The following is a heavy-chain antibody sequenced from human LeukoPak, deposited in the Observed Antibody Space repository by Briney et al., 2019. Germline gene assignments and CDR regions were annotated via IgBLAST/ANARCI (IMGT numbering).Heavy chain of an antibody. CDR1: GYTFTGYY. Sequence: ASVKVSCKASGYTFTGYYMHWVRQAPGQGLEWMGWINPNSGGTNYAQKFQGRVTMTRDTSISTAYMELSRLRSDDTAVYYCARYRDNCNGGSCYFYFDYWGQGTLVTVSS. CDR3: ARYRDNCNGGSCYFYFDY. V-gene: IGHV1-2*02. J-gene: IGHJ4*02. CDR2: INPNSGGT. D-gene: IGHD2-15*01.